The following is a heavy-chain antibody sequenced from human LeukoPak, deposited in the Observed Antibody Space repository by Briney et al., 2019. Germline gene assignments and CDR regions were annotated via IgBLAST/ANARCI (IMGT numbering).Heavy chain of an antibody. J-gene: IGHJ4*02. CDR2: MYTSGST. D-gene: IGHD6-19*01. CDR1: GGSISSGSYY. CDR3: ARGIGGGWYSFPFDY. V-gene: IGHV4-61*02. Sequence: SETLSLTCTVSGGSISSGSYYWSWIRQPAGKGLEWIGRMYTSGSTNYNPSLKSRVTISVDTSKNQFSLKLSSVTAADTAVYYCARGIGGGWYSFPFDYWGQGTLVTVSS.